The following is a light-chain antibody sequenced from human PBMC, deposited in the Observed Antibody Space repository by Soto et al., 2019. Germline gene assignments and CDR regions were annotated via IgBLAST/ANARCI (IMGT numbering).Light chain of an antibody. Sequence: IVLTQSPAALSVSPGERVSLSCRASQSVSDDVAWYQQKPGKAPRLVIHGASTRATDFPARFSGSGSGTEFTLTISSLQSEDFGVYFCHQYNNWPQTFGGGTKVEIK. CDR1: QSVSDD. CDR2: GAS. J-gene: IGKJ4*01. V-gene: IGKV3-15*01. CDR3: HQYNNWPQT.